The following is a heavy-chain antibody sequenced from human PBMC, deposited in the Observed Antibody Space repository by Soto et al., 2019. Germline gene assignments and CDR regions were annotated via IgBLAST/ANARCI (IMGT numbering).Heavy chain of an antibody. V-gene: IGHV4-34*01. CDR3: ASHSGPLYVGYYYDMDV. D-gene: IGHD3-16*01. CDR2: INHSGRT. J-gene: IGHJ6*02. CDR1: GLSGGFFSGYW. Sequence: TSETLSLTCAVYGLSGGFFSGYWGRWMRQHARKGVESIGEINHSGRTNYNPSVKSRVTISVDTSKNQFPLKLSSVTAAHTAVYYCASHSGPLYVGYYYDMDVWGQGTTVT.